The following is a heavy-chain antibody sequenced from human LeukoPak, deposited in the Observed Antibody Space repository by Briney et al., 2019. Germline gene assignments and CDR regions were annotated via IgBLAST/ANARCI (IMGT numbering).Heavy chain of an antibody. J-gene: IGHJ4*02. CDR3: ARDPDCSGGSCCSGNDY. V-gene: IGHV1-69*13. CDR1: GYTFTSYG. D-gene: IGHD2-15*01. CDR2: IIPIFGTA. Sequence: GASVKVSCKASGYTFTSYGISWVRQAPGQGLEWMGGIIPIFGTANYAQKFQGRVTITADESTSTAYMELSSLRSEDTAVYYCARDPDCSGGSCCSGNDYWGQGTLVTVSS.